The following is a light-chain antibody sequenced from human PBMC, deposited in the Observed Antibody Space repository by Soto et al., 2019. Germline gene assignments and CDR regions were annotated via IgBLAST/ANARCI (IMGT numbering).Light chain of an antibody. J-gene: IGKJ2*01. CDR3: QLYGGSHMFS. V-gene: IGKV3-20*01. CDR1: ESISSSY. CDR2: AAS. Sequence: EIVLTQSPGTLSLSPGEGATLSCRASESISSSYLAWYQQRPGQSPRLLIYAASSRAAGIPDRFSGSGSGADFTLTISRLEPEDFAVYYCQLYGGSHMFSFGAGTKLQIK.